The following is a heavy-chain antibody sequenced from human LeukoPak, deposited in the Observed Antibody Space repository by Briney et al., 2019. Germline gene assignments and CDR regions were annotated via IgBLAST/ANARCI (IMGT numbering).Heavy chain of an antibody. CDR3: AREVGYSYGYGGSYYMDV. J-gene: IGHJ6*03. D-gene: IGHD5-18*01. CDR2: MNPNSGNT. Sequence: ASVKVSCKASGYTFTSYDINWVRQATGQGLEWMGWMNPNSGNTGYAQKFQGRVTMTRNTSISTAYMELSSLRSEDTAVYYCAREVGYSYGYGGSYYMDVWGKGTTVTVSS. V-gene: IGHV1-8*01. CDR1: GYTFTSYD.